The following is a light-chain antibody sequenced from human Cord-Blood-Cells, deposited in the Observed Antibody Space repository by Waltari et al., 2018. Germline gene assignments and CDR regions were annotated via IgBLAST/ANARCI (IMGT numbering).Light chain of an antibody. CDR3: QQYYSTPLT. CDR1: QSVLYSSNNKNY. Sequence: DIVMTQSPDSLAVSLGERAAINCKSSQSVLYSSNNKNYLAWYQQKPEQPPKLLIYWASTRESVVPDRFSGSGSGTDFTLTISSLQAEDVAVYYCQQYYSTPLTFGGGTKVEIK. V-gene: IGKV4-1*01. CDR2: WAS. J-gene: IGKJ4*01.